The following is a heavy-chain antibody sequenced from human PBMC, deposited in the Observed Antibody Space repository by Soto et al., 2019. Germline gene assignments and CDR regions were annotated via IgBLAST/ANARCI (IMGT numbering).Heavy chain of an antibody. V-gene: IGHV3-23*01. Sequence: EVQLLESGGGLVQPGGSLRLSCTASGFSLSTYGVTWVRQAPGKGLEWVSGVSGGGGTTQYADSVKGRFTITTDNSENTAYLQMNSLRVEDTAVYYCAKWNGYGDHWGQGTLVTVS. D-gene: IGHD1-1*01. CDR1: GFSLSTYG. J-gene: IGHJ4*02. CDR2: VSGGGGTT. CDR3: AKWNGYGDH.